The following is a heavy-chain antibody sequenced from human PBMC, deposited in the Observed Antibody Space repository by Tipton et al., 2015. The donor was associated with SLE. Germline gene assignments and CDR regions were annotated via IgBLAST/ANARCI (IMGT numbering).Heavy chain of an antibody. Sequence: LRLSCTVSGASISGHSWGWIRQPPGKGLEWIGYISYSGRSNYNPSLKSQVTISLDTSKNQVSLKVSSVTAADTAVYYCARRFRDSYYFDYWGQGTLVTVSS. J-gene: IGHJ4*02. CDR2: ISYSGRS. CDR3: ARRFRDSYYFDY. CDR1: GASISGHS. V-gene: IGHV4-59*08.